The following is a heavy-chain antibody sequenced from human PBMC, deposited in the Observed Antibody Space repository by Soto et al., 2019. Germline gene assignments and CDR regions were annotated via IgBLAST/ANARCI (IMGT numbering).Heavy chain of an antibody. CDR1: GFTFSSYA. V-gene: IGHV3-23*01. CDR3: AKDGRRWDLPADY. CDR2: ISGGGGST. D-gene: IGHD1-26*01. Sequence: EVQLLESGGGLVQPGGSLRLSCAASGFTFSSYAMSWVRQAPGKGLEWVSAISGGGGSTYYADSVKGRFTISRDNSKNTLYLQMISLRAEDTAVYCCAKDGRRWDLPADYWGQGALVTVSS. J-gene: IGHJ4*02.